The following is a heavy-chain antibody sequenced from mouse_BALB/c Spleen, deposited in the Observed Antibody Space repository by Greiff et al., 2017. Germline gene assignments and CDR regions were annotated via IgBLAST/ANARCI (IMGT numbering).Heavy chain of an antibody. CDR3: SIYYDYPDY. CDR1: GYTFTDYA. Sequence: VQLHQSGAELVRPGVSVKISCKGSGYTFTDYAMHWVKQSHAKSLEWIGVISTYYGDASYNQKFKGKATMTVDKSSSTAYLQLSSLTSEDTAVYYCSIYYDYPDYWGQGTTLTVSS. D-gene: IGHD2-4*01. V-gene: IGHV1-67*01. J-gene: IGHJ2*01. CDR2: ISTYYGDA.